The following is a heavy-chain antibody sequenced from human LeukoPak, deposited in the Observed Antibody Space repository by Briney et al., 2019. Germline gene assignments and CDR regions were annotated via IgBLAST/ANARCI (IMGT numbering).Heavy chain of an antibody. J-gene: IGHJ5*02. CDR2: IYPSGGST. Sequence: ASVKVSCKASGYTFTSYYMRWVRQAPGQGLEWMGVIYPSGGSTSYAQKFQSRVTMTRDTSTSTVYMELSSLRSEDTAVYYCASSSGGSYEDWFDPWGQGTLVTVSS. CDR3: ASSSGGSYEDWFDP. D-gene: IGHD1-26*01. CDR1: GYTFTSYY. V-gene: IGHV1-46*01.